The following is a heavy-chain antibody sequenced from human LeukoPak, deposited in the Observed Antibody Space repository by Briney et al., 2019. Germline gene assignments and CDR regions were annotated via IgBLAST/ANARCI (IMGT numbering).Heavy chain of an antibody. V-gene: IGHV3-74*01. D-gene: IGHD6-13*01. CDR3: ASASSHRIAAGSDY. J-gene: IGHJ4*02. CDR2: IHSDGSSR. Sequence: GGSLRLSCAASGFTFSNYWMHWVRQAPGKGLVWVSRIHSDGSSRNYADSVKGRFTISRDNAKNTMYLQMNGLRAEDTAVYYCASASSHRIAAGSDYWGQGTLVTVSS. CDR1: GFTFSNYW.